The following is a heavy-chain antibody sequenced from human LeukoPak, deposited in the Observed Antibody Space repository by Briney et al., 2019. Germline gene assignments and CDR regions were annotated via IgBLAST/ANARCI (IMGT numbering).Heavy chain of an antibody. D-gene: IGHD6-19*01. J-gene: IGHJ4*02. V-gene: IGHV4-59*08. CDR1: GGSISSYY. CDR2: IYYSGST. CDR3: ATDFGDSSGWYRF. Sequence: SETLSLTCTVSGGSISSYYWSWIRQPPGKGLEWIGYIYYSGSTNYNPSLKSRVSISVDTSKNQFSLEVTSVTAADTAVYYCATDFGDSSGWYRFWGQGTLVAVSS.